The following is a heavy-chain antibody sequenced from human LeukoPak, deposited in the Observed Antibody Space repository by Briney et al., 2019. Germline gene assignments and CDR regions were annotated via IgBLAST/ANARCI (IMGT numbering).Heavy chain of an antibody. D-gene: IGHD5-12*01. J-gene: IGHJ5*02. CDR3: ARDRSGYDYGNWFDP. CDR2: ISSNGGSI. V-gene: IGHV3-64*01. CDR1: GFTFSSYA. Sequence: GGSLRLSCAASGFTFSSYAMHWVRQAPGKGLEYVSAISSNGGSIYYANSVKGRFTISRDNSKNTLYLQMGSLRAEDMAVYYCARDRSGYDYGNWFDPWGQGTLVTVSS.